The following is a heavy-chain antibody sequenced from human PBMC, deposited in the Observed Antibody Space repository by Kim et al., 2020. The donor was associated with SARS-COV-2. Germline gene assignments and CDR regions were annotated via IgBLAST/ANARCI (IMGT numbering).Heavy chain of an antibody. J-gene: IGHJ4*02. D-gene: IGHD3-10*01. Sequence: SVKVSCKASGGTFSSYAISWVRQAPGQGLEWMGGIIPIFGTANYAQKFQGRVTITADESTSTAYMELSSLRSADTAVYYCARPGLWFGEYPPYYFDYWGQETLVTVSA. V-gene: IGHV1-69*13. CDR2: IIPIFGTA. CDR3: ARPGLWFGEYPPYYFDY. CDR1: GGTFSSYA.